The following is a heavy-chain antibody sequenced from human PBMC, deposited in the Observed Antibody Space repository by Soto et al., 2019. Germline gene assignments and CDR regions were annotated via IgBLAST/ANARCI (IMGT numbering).Heavy chain of an antibody. CDR2: IIPIFGTA. CDR3: ARAGYSSGWSYNWFDP. V-gene: IGHV1-69*13. J-gene: IGHJ5*02. Sequence: GASVKVSCKASGGTFSSYAISWVRQAPGQGLEWMGGIIPIFGTANYAQKFQGRVTITADESTSTAYMELSSLRSEDTAVYYCARAGYSSGWSYNWFDPWGQGTLVTVSS. D-gene: IGHD6-19*01. CDR1: GGTFSSYA.